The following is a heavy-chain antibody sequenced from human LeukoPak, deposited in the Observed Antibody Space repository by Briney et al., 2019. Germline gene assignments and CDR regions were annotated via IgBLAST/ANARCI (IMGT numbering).Heavy chain of an antibody. CDR3: ARGLTYYYDSSGYHPEYFQH. D-gene: IGHD3-22*01. CDR2: IWYDGSSK. Sequence: GGSPRLSCAASGFTFDTYGMHWVRQAPGKGLEWVAVIWYDGSSKYYADSVKGRFTISRDNSKNTLYLQMNSLRAEDTAVYYCARGLTYYYDSSGYHPEYFQHWGQGTLVTVSS. J-gene: IGHJ1*01. CDR1: GFTFDTYG. V-gene: IGHV3-33*01.